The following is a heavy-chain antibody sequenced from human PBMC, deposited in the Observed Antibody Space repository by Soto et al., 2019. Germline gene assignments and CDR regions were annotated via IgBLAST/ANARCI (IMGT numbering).Heavy chain of an antibody. J-gene: IGHJ6*02. CDR3: ARVVVSYYYGMDV. Sequence: SETLSLTCTVSGGSISSYYWSWIRQSPGKGLEWIGYIYYSGSTNYNPSLKSRVTISVDTSKNQFSLKLSSVTAADTAVYYCARVVVSYYYGMDVWGQGTTVTAP. D-gene: IGHD2-15*01. V-gene: IGHV4-59*01. CDR1: GGSISSYY. CDR2: IYYSGST.